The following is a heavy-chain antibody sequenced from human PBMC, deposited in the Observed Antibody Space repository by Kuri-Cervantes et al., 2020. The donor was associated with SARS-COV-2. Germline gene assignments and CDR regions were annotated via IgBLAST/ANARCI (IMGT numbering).Heavy chain of an antibody. CDR1: GFTFSSYS. Sequence: GESLKISCAASGFTFSSYSMNWVRQAPGKGLERVSYISSSSSTIYYADSVKGRFTISRDNAKNSLYLQMNSLRDEDTAVYYCARDGGGYYDSSGYYGQLGFDYWGQGTLVTVSS. V-gene: IGHV3-48*02. CDR2: ISSSSSTI. J-gene: IGHJ4*02. D-gene: IGHD3-22*01. CDR3: ARDGGGYYDSSGYYGQLGFDY.